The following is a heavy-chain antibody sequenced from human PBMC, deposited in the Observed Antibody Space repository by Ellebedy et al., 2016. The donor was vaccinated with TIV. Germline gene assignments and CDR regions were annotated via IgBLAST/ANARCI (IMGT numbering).Heavy chain of an antibody. D-gene: IGHD3-10*01. CDR2: VTDDGNLK. CDR1: GSTFSSHA. CDR3: ARDLYFGEGDALDI. Sequence: GESLKISCAASGSTFSSHAMVWVRQAPGMGLEWVASVTDDGNLKFYPDSVKDRFTVPRDNSKNTLYLQMSSLTTEDTGVYYCARDLYFGEGDALDIWGQGTMVIVSS. V-gene: IGHV3-30-3*01. J-gene: IGHJ3*02.